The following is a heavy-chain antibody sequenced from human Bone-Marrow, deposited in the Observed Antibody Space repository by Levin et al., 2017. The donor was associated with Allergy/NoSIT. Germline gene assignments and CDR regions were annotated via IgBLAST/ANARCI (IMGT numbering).Heavy chain of an antibody. CDR1: GFSFADHA. J-gene: IGHJ4*02. CDR2: IRGKAHSGAT. Sequence: SGGSLRLSCAASGFSFADHAMTWFRQAPGKGLEWIGVIRGKAHSGATVYAASLKGRFSISRDDSRGIVDLQMNSLKTEDTGIYYCTRGGYYESTYDHSGQGTQVTVSS. CDR3: TRGGYYESTYDH. D-gene: IGHD3-22*01. V-gene: IGHV3-49*03.